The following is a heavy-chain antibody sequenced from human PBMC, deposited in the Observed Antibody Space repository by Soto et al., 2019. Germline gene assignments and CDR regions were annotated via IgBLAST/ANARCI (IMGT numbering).Heavy chain of an antibody. CDR3: AREDPKEGYSYGFDP. CDR2: INHSGST. D-gene: IGHD5-18*01. Sequence: QVQLQQWGAGLLKPSETLSLTCAVYGGSFSGYYWSWIRQPPGKGPEWIGEINHSGSTNYNPSLKSRVTISVDTSKNQFSLKLSSVTAADTAVYYCAREDPKEGYSYGFDPWGQGTLVTVSS. CDR1: GGSFSGYY. J-gene: IGHJ5*02. V-gene: IGHV4-34*01.